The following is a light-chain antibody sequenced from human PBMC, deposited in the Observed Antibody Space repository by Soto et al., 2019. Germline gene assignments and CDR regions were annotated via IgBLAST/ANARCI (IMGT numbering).Light chain of an antibody. J-gene: IGKJ1*01. CDR3: QQYGSSPWT. CDR1: QSVSRSY. CDR2: GAS. V-gene: IGKV3-20*01. Sequence: EIVLTQSPGTLSLSPGERATLSCRASQSVSRSYLAWYQQKPGQAPRLLIYGASFRATGIPDRFSGSGSGTGFTFTISGLEAEDFAVFYCQQYGSSPWTFGQGTKVEIK.